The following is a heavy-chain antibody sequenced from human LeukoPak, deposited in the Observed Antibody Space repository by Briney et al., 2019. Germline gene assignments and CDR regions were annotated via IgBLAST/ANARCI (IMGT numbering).Heavy chain of an antibody. J-gene: IGHJ4*02. CDR3: ATLRYFDWLQGSYYFDY. CDR2: MNPNSGNT. CDR1: EYTFTSYD. D-gene: IGHD3-9*01. V-gene: IGHV1-8*01. Sequence: ASVKVSCKASEYTFTSYDINWVRQATGQGLESMGWMNPNSGNTGYAQKFQGRVTMTRNTSISTAYMELSSLRSEDTAVYYCATLRYFDWLQGSYYFDYWGQGTLVTVSS.